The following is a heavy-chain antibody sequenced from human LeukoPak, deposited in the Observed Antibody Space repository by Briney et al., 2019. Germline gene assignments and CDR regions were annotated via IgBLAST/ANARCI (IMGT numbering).Heavy chain of an antibody. CDR2: MKEDGSDE. CDR1: EFSFDSST. D-gene: IGHD3-16*01. V-gene: IGHV3-7*01. Sequence: GGFLRLSCVASEFSFDSSTMSWVRQAAGKGLEWVAKMKEDGSDEKYVDSVKGRFTISRDNAKNSLYLQMDRLRPEDTAVYFCVVGGAGGGYFPNWGQGSLVIVSS. J-gene: IGHJ1*01. CDR3: VVGGAGGGYFPN.